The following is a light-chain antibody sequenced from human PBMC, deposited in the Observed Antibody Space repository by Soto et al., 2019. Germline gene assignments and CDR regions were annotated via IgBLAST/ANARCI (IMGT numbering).Light chain of an antibody. CDR2: DAS. CDR1: QSVRNNY. J-gene: IGKJ2*01. CDR3: QRYGSSPPHT. Sequence: EIVLTQSPGTLSLSPGEGASLSCRASQSVRNNYLAWYQQKPGQAPRVLIYDASSRATGIPDRFSGSGSGTDFTLTISRLESGDFGVYYCQRYGSSPPHTFGQGTRLEIK. V-gene: IGKV3-20*01.